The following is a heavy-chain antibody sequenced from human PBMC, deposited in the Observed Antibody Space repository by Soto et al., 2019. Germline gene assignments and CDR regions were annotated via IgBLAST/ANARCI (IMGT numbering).Heavy chain of an antibody. CDR3: ARHSLALRKNNWFDP. D-gene: IGHD3-3*02. V-gene: IGHV4-39*01. Sequence: LSLTCTVSGDSIISIGFYWGWVRQPPGKGLEWIGSIFYLGSSYYNPSLKSRVTMSVDTSKNQFSLRLRSVTAADTALYFCARHSLALRKNNWFDPWGQGIMVTVSS. CDR2: IFYLGSS. CDR1: GDSIISIGFY. J-gene: IGHJ5*02.